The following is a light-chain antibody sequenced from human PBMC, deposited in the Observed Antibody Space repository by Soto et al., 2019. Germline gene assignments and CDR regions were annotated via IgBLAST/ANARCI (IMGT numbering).Light chain of an antibody. Sequence: DIQMTQSPSTLSASVGDIVTITCRAIQSISSWLAWYQQKPGKDPKILIYDASSLESGVPSRFSGSGSGTEFTLTISSLQPDDFATYYFQQYNSXPETFGQGTKV. J-gene: IGKJ1*01. CDR2: DAS. CDR1: QSISSW. V-gene: IGKV1-5*01. CDR3: QQYNSXPET.